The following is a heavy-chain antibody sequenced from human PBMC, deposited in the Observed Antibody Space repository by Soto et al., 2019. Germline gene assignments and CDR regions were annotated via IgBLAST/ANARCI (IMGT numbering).Heavy chain of an antibody. J-gene: IGHJ6*02. Sequence: GASVKVSCKASGYTFTGYYMHWVRQAPGQGLEWMGWINPNSGGTNYAQKFQGWVTMTRDTSISKAYMELSRLRSDDTAVYYCARGAGGIVYYYYYYGTDVWAQGTTVTVSS. CDR2: INPNSGGT. V-gene: IGHV1-2*04. CDR1: GYTFTGYY. CDR3: ARGAGGIVYYYYYYGTDV. D-gene: IGHD1-1*01.